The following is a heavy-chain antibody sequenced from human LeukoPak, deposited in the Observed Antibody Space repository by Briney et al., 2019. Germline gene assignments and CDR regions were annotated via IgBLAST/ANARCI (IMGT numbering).Heavy chain of an antibody. Sequence: PSETLSLTCTVSGDSITSSYWSWIRQPPGKTLECLGHIYHTGDKMYNPSLRGRLTMSLDTSKNQVSLRLTSVTAADTAVYFCAKTARVPFHWGQGTLVTVSS. CDR2: IYHTGDK. CDR3: AKTARVPFH. D-gene: IGHD6-6*01. CDR1: GDSITSSY. J-gene: IGHJ4*02. V-gene: IGHV4-59*08.